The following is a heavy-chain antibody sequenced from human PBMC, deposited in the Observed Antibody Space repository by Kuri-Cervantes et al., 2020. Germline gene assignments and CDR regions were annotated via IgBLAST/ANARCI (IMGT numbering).Heavy chain of an antibody. D-gene: IGHD4-11*01. CDR1: GFTFSSYA. CDR3: AKDDYSNLLYYYYYYGMDV. V-gene: IGHV3-30*04. Sequence: SLNISCAASGFTFSSYAMHWVRQAPGKGLEWVAVISYDGSNKYYADSVKGRFTISRDNSKNTLYLQMNSLRAEDTAVYYCAKDDYSNLLYYYYYYGMDVWGQGTTVTVSS. CDR2: ISYDGSNK. J-gene: IGHJ6*02.